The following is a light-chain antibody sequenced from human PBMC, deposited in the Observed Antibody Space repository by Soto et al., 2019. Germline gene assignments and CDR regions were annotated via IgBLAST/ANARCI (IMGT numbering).Light chain of an antibody. CDR3: SSYAGSKNFVV. CDR2: EVT. V-gene: IGLV2-8*01. CDR1: SSDVGGYNH. J-gene: IGLJ2*01. Sequence: QSALTQPPSASGSPGQSVTISCTGTSSDVGGYNHVSWYQQHPGKAPKVLIYEVTKRPSGVPTRFSGSKSGNTASLTVYGLQSEDEADYYCSSYAGSKNFVVFGGGTKLTVL.